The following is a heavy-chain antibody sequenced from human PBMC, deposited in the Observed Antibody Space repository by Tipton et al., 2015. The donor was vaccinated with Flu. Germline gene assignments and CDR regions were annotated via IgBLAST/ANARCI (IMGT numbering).Heavy chain of an antibody. CDR2: IYYSGST. Sequence: TLSLTCTVSGGSISSGGYYWSWIRQHPGKGLEWIGYIYYSGSTYYNPSLKSRVTISVDTSKNQFSLKLSSVTAADTAVYYCARDHGSGSYSYYYYYYGMDVWGQGTTVTVSS. D-gene: IGHD3-10*01. CDR1: GGSISSGGYY. CDR3: ARDHGSGSYSYYYYYYGMDV. V-gene: IGHV4-31*03. J-gene: IGHJ6*02.